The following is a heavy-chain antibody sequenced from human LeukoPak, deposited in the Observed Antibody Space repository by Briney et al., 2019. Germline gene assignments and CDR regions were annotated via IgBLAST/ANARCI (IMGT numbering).Heavy chain of an antibody. J-gene: IGHJ4*02. D-gene: IGHD4-23*01. CDR2: IASDGSST. Sequence: GGSLRLSCAASGFTFSSYWMNWVRQAPGKRLVWVSRIASDGSSTTCADSVKGRFSISRDNAKNTLYLQMNSLRVEDTAVYYCARGRPHGNDYWGQGTLVTVSS. V-gene: IGHV3-74*01. CDR1: GFTFSSYW. CDR3: ARGRPHGNDY.